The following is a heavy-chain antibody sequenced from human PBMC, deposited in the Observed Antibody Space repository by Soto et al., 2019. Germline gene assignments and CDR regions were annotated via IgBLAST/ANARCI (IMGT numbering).Heavy chain of an antibody. CDR3: ARRRTSMVRGIAMYYFDY. V-gene: IGHV4-34*01. D-gene: IGHD3-10*01. CDR1: GGSFSGYY. Sequence: LSVTCAVYGGSFSGYYWSWIRQPPGKGLEWIGEINHSGSTNYNPSLKSRVTISVDTSKNQFSLKLSSVTAADTAVYYCARRRTSMVRGIAMYYFDYWGQGTLVT. CDR2: INHSGST. J-gene: IGHJ4*02.